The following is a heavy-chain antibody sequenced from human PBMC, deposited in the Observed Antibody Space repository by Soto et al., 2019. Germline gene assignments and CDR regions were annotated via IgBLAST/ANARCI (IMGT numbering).Heavy chain of an antibody. D-gene: IGHD6-13*01. J-gene: IGHJ6*02. CDR1: GFTFSGSA. CDR3: TRRAAAAAVVPYGMDV. CDR2: IRSKANSYAT. Sequence: GGSLRLSCAASGFTFSGSAMHWVRQASGKGLEWVGRIRSKANSYATAYAASVKGRFTISRDDSKNTAYLQMNSLKTEDAAVYYCTRRAAAAAVVPYGMDVWGQGTTVTVSS. V-gene: IGHV3-73*01.